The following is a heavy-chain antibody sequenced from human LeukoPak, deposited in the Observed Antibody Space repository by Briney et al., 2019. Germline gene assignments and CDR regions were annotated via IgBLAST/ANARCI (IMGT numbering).Heavy chain of an antibody. CDR3: ARGSGSYSWDGFDI. J-gene: IGHJ3*02. CDR1: GYSFTTYW. D-gene: IGHD3-10*01. CDR2: IFPGDSDT. V-gene: IGHV5-51*01. Sequence: GGSLRLSCKVSGYSFTTYWIGWVRQMPGKGLEWMGIIFPGDSDTRYSLSFQGQVTISADKSISTAYLQWSSLQASDTAMYYCARGSGSYSWDGFDIWGQGTLVTVSS.